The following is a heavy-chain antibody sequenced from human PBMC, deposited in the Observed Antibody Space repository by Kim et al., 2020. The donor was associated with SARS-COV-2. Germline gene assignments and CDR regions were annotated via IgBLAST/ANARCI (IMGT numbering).Heavy chain of an antibody. V-gene: IGHV4-59*13. CDR2: IYYSGST. CDR3: ARDLPYGDSDY. D-gene: IGHD4-17*01. J-gene: IGHJ4*02. Sequence: SETLSLTCTVSGGSISSYYWSWIRQPPGKGLEWIGYIYYSGSTNYNPSLKSRVTISVDTSKNQFSLKLSSVTAADTAVYYCARDLPYGDSDYWGQGTLVTVSS. CDR1: GGSISSYY.